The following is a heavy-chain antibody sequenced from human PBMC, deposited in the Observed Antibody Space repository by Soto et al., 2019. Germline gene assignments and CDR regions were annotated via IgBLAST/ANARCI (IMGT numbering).Heavy chain of an antibody. CDR1: GGSISSYY. CDR2: IYYSGST. D-gene: IGHD2-2*02. V-gene: IGHV4-59*08. Sequence: SETLSLTCTVSGGSISSYYWSWIRQPPGKGLEWIGYIYYSGSTNYNPSLKSRVTISVDTSKNQFSLKLSSVTAADTAVYYCARHVLVYHFDYWGQGTLVTVSS. CDR3: ARHVLVYHFDY. J-gene: IGHJ4*02.